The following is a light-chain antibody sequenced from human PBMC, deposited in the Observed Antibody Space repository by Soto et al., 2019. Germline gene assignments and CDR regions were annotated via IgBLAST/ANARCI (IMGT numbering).Light chain of an antibody. CDR2: RNS. CDR3: AAWDDNLSGFYV. J-gene: IGLJ1*01. V-gene: IGLV1-47*01. CDR1: ASTIGRNY. Sequence: QSLLTQSPSASGTPGQRVTISCSGGASTIGRNYVYWYQQLPGTAPKLLIYRNSQRPSGVPDRFSGSKSGTSASLAISGLRSEDEADYYCAAWDDNLSGFYVFGDGTKVTVL.